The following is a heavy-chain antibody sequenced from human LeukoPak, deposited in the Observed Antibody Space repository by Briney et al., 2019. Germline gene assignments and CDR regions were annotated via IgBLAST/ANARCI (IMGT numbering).Heavy chain of an antibody. D-gene: IGHD1-26*01. J-gene: IGHJ4*02. V-gene: IGHV4-34*01. Sequence: SETLSLTCAVYGGSFSGYYWSWIRQPSGKGLEWIGEINHSGSTNYNPSLKSRVTISVDTSKNQFSLKLSSVTAADTAVYYCARGAKWWGQGTLVTVSS. CDR3: ARGAKW. CDR1: GGSFSGYY. CDR2: INHSGST.